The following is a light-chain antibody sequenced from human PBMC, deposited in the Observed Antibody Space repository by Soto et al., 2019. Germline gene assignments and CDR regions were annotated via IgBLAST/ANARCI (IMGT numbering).Light chain of an antibody. Sequence: QSALTQPASVSGSPGQSITISCTGTSSDVGGYNYLSWSFSWYQQHPDKAPKLLIYEVTNRPSGVSNRFSGSQSGNTASLTISGLQAEDEAYYYCSSYASNRDVLFGGGTQLTVL. J-gene: IGLJ2*01. CDR2: EVT. V-gene: IGLV2-14*03. CDR1: SSDVGGYNY. CDR3: SSYASNRDVL.